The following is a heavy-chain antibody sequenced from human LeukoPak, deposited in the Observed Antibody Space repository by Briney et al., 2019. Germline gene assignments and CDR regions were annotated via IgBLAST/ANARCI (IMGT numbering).Heavy chain of an antibody. CDR2: ILSTGTT. CDR1: GFPFSASA. CDR3: ATVKYDYGDPVGWFDP. J-gene: IGHJ5*02. Sequence: PGGSLRLSCEASGFPFSASAMTWVRQAPGKGLEWVSHILSTGTTYYADSVRGRFTISRDNSKNTLYLLMTSLRADDTAVYYCATVKYDYGDPVGWFDPWGQGTLVTVSS. V-gene: IGHV3-23*01. D-gene: IGHD4-17*01.